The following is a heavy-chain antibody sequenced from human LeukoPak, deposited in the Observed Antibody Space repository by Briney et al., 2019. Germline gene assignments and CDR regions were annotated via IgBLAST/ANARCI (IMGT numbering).Heavy chain of an antibody. CDR3: AKGQNQLLYGGYYFDY. J-gene: IGHJ4*02. CDR1: GFTFSSYG. Sequence: GGSLRLSCAASGFTFSSYGMHWVRQAPGKGLEWVAFIRYDGSNKYYADSVKGRFTISRDNSKNTLYLQMNSLRAEDTAVYYCAKGQNQLLYGGYYFDYWGQGTLVTVSS. D-gene: IGHD2-2*02. CDR2: IRYDGSNK. V-gene: IGHV3-30*02.